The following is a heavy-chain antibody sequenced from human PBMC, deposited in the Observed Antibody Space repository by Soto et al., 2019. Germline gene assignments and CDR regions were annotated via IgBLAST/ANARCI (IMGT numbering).Heavy chain of an antibody. CDR3: ARGRAMTPAYYYYYYGMDV. Sequence: PGGSLRLSCAASGFTFSSYGVHWVRQAPGKGLEWVAVIWYDGSNKYYADSVKGRFTISRDNSKNTLYLQMNSLRAEDTAVYYCARGRAMTPAYYYYYYGMDVWGQGTTVTVSS. J-gene: IGHJ6*02. D-gene: IGHD4-17*01. V-gene: IGHV3-33*01. CDR2: IWYDGSNK. CDR1: GFTFSSYG.